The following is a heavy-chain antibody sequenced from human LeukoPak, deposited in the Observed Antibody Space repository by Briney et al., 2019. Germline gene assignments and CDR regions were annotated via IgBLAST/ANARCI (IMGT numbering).Heavy chain of an antibody. D-gene: IGHD2-21*02. CDR3: ARVAVTDHY. Sequence: GGSLTLSCAASGFTFSSYEMNWVRQAPGKGLEWVSYISSSGSTIYYADSVKGRFTISRDNAKNSLYLQMNSLRAEDTAVYYCARVAVTDHYWGQGTMVTVSS. J-gene: IGHJ4*02. V-gene: IGHV3-48*03. CDR2: ISSSGSTI. CDR1: GFTFSSYE.